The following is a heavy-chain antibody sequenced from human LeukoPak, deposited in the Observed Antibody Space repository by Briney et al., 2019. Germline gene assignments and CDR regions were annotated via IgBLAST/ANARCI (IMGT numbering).Heavy chain of an antibody. CDR2: ISYDGSNK. D-gene: IGHD3-10*01. CDR3: ARGGYGSGSYRNYYYYGMDV. CDR1: GFTFSSYG. Sequence: PGGSLGLSCAASGFTFSSYGMHWVRQAPGKGLEWVAVISYDGSNKYYADSVKGRFTISRDNSKNTLYLQMNSLRAEDTAVYYCARGGYGSGSYRNYYYYGMDVWGKGTTVTVSS. J-gene: IGHJ6*04. V-gene: IGHV3-30*03.